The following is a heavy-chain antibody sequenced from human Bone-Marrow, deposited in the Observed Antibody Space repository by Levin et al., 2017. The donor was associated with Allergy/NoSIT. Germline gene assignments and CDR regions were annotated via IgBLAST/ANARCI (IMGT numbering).Heavy chain of an antibody. CDR3: AKAVAGTGTPHL. V-gene: IGHV3-33*06. Sequence: GGSLRLSCAASGFTFSSYGMHWVRQAPGKGLEWVAVIWYDGSDKYYVDSVKGRFTISRDNSKKTLYLQMNSLRAEDTAVYYCAKAVAGTGTPHLWGQGHLVTVAS. J-gene: IGHJ4*02. CDR2: IWYDGSDK. D-gene: IGHD6-19*01. CDR1: GFTFSSYG.